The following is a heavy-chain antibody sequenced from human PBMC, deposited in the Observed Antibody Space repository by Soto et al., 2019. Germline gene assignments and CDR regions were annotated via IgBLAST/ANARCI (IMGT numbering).Heavy chain of an antibody. CDR2: VNPSSGVT. Sequence: QVQLVQSGADVKKPGASVKVSCKPFGYTFTSYYIHWVRQAPGEGLEWMGIVNPSSGVTGYTQKFEGRVTMTTDTSTSTVYIELRSLRSEDTAVYYCARDMREGLSGWHGVDDWGQGTLVTVSS. CDR1: GYTFTSYY. D-gene: IGHD6-19*01. CDR3: ARDMREGLSGWHGVDD. J-gene: IGHJ4*02. V-gene: IGHV1-46*01.